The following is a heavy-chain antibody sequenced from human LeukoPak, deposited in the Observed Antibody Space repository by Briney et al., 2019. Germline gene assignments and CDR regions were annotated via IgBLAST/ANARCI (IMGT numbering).Heavy chain of an antibody. J-gene: IGHJ4*02. CDR1: GDSITSYY. V-gene: IGHV4-4*07. CDR3: ARDRASFDFWSGYYF. Sequence: SETLSLTCTVSGDSITSYYWSWIRQPAGKGLEWIGRISTSGITNYNPSLKSRVIMSVDSSKNQFSLKLSSVTAADTAVYYRARDRASFDFWSGYYFWGQGTLVAVSS. D-gene: IGHD3-3*01. CDR2: ISTSGIT.